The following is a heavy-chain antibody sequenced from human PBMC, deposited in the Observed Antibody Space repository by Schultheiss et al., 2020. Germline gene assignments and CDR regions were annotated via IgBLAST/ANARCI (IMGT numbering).Heavy chain of an antibody. CDR2: ISSSGNTI. V-gene: IGHV3-11*01. D-gene: IGHD2-15*01. CDR1: GFIFSDYN. CDR3: ARDLWVGAAAKPNHHYYGLDV. J-gene: IGHJ6*02. Sequence: GGSLRLSCAASGFIFSDYNMSWIRQAPGKGLEWVSYISSSGNTIYYADSVKGRFTLSRGNAKNSLYLQMNSLRAEDTAVYFCARDLWVGAAAKPNHHYYGLDVWGQGTTVTVS.